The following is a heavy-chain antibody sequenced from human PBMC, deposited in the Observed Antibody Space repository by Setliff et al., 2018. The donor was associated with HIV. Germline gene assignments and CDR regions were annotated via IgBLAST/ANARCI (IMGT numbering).Heavy chain of an antibody. J-gene: IGHJ4*02. CDR1: GYTLTNYD. Sequence: ASVKVSCKASGYTLTNYDINWVRQATGQGLEWMGWMNPSGATGYAQEFQGRVTMTRDTSISTAYMDLSSLTSDDTAVYYCALASIVSTARWNHWGRGTTVTVSS. D-gene: IGHD1-26*01. CDR3: ALASIVSTARWNH. V-gene: IGHV1-8*02. CDR2: MNPSGAT.